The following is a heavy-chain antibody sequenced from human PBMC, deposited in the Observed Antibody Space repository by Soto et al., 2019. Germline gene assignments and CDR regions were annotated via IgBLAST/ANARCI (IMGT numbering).Heavy chain of an antibody. Sequence: SETLSLAXPVSGGSVTSAEAYWRWIRQSPGKGLEWIGYISNSGSTGYNPSLKTRLSMSVDRSKNQFTLRLTSVTAADTALYFCATESGSTYGYFDYWGQGTQVTVSS. CDR1: GGSVTSAEAY. CDR2: ISNSGST. CDR3: ATESGSTYGYFDY. V-gene: IGHV4-30-4*01. D-gene: IGHD4-17*01. J-gene: IGHJ4*01.